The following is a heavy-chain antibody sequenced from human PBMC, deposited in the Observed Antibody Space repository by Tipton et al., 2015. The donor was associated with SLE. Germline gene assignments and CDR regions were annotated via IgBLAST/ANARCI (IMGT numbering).Heavy chain of an antibody. D-gene: IGHD3-16*02. Sequence: QLVQSGAELRKPGASVKVSCKASGYTFTSYGISWLRQAPGQGLEWLGWISTYNDYTNYAPKFQGRVTMTTDTSRSTVYLDLRNLRSDDSAVYYCARGPYYDYIWGSYRESDAEYFQYWGQGTLVAVSS. CDR2: ISTYNDYT. CDR1: GYTFTSYG. V-gene: IGHV1-18*01. CDR3: ARGPYYDYIWGSYRESDAEYFQY. J-gene: IGHJ1*01.